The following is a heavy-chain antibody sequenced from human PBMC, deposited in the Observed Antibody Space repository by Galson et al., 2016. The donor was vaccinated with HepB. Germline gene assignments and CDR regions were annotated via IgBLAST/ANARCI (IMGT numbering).Heavy chain of an antibody. J-gene: IGHJ5*02. CDR1: GFTFVSYA. CDR2: ISGSGGAT. CDR3: ASLGYSSGWYGH. D-gene: IGHD2-15*01. Sequence: SLRLSCAASGFTFVSYAMSWVRQTPGKGLDWVSTISGSGGATYYADSVKGRVTMTRDTSISTVYMEMTSLRIDDTAVYYCASLGYSSGWYGHWGQGTLVTVSS. V-gene: IGHV3-23*01.